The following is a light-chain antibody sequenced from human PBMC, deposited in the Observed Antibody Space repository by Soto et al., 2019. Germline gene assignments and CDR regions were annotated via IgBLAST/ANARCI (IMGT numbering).Light chain of an antibody. CDR2: LEGSGSY. CDR1: SGHSSYI. J-gene: IGLJ3*02. V-gene: IGLV4-60*02. CDR3: ETWDSNTHKV. Sequence: QPVPTQSSSASASLGSSVKLTCTLSSGHSSYIIAWHQQQPGKAPRYLMKLEGSGSYNKGSGVPDRFSGSSSGADRYLTISNLQFEDEADYYCETWDSNTHKVFGGGTKLTVL.